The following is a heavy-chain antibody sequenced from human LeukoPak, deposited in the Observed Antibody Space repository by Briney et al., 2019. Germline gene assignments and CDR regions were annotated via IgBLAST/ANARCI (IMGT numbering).Heavy chain of an antibody. V-gene: IGHV3-74*01. Sequence: GGSLRLSCAASGFTFSSYWMHWVRQAPGKGPMWVSRICPDGTVTNYADSVKARFIISRDNARNTVYLQMNSLRVEDTAVYYCVRDFRSADYWGQGTLVTVSS. J-gene: IGHJ4*02. CDR1: GFTFSSYW. CDR2: ICPDGTVT. CDR3: VRDFRSADY.